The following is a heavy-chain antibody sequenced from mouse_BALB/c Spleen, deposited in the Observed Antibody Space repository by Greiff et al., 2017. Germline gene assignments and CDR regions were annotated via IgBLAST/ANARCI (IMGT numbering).Heavy chain of an antibody. Sequence: QVQLKESGPGLVAPSQSLSITCTVSGFSLTSYGVHWVRQPPGKGLEWLGVIWAGGSTNYNSALMSRLSISKDNSKSQVFLKMNSLQTDDTAMYYCARDYYGSSYEAWFAYWGQGTLVTVSA. V-gene: IGHV2-9*02. CDR1: GFSLTSYG. CDR2: IWAGGST. J-gene: IGHJ3*01. CDR3: ARDYYGSSYEAWFAY. D-gene: IGHD1-1*01.